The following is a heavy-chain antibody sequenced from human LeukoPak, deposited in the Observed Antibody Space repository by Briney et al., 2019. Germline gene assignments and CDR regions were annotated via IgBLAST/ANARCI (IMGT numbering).Heavy chain of an antibody. D-gene: IGHD3-22*01. Sequence: GGSLRLSCAASGFTFSSYGMHWVRQAPGKGLEWVAVISYDGSNKYYADSVKGRFTISRDNSKNTLYLQMNSLRAEDTAVYYCAKPLYDSSGYDAFDIWGQGTMVTGSS. CDR2: ISYDGSNK. CDR1: GFTFSSYG. CDR3: AKPLYDSSGYDAFDI. V-gene: IGHV3-30*18. J-gene: IGHJ3*02.